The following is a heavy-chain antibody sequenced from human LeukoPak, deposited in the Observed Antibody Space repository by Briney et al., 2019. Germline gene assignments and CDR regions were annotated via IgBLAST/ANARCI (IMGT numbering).Heavy chain of an antibody. CDR2: INPNSGDT. J-gene: IGHJ3*02. V-gene: IGHV1-2*02. D-gene: IGHD3-22*01. CDR1: GYTFTGYY. CDR3: ARVKSYYYDTSDKDAFDI. Sequence: GASVKVSCKASGYTFTGYYMHWVRQAPGQGLEWMGWINPNSGDTNYAQKFQGRVTMTRDTSTSTVYMELSSLRSEDTAVYYCARVKSYYYDTSDKDAFDIWGQGTMVTVSS.